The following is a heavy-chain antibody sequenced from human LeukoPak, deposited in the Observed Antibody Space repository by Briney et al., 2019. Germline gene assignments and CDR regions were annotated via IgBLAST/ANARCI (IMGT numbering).Heavy chain of an antibody. J-gene: IGHJ4*02. D-gene: IGHD3-10*01. V-gene: IGHV1-8*03. Sequence: ASVKVSCKASGYTFTNYDINWVRQATGQGLEWMGWMNPNSGNTGYAQKFQGRVTITRNTSISTAYMELGSLRSDDTAVYYCARDRDYGSGSYYGYWGQGTLVTVSS. CDR2: MNPNSGNT. CDR1: GYTFTNYD. CDR3: ARDRDYGSGSYYGY.